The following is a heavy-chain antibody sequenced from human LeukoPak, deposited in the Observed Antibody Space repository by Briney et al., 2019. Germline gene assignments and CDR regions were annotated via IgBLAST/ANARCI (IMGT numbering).Heavy chain of an antibody. CDR3: ARDGGAYCGGDCYFADDY. CDR2: INPNNGGT. D-gene: IGHD2-21*02. J-gene: IGHJ4*02. CDR1: GYTFTGYY. Sequence: ASVKVTCNASGYTFTGYYMHWVRQAPGQGLEWMGWINPNNGGTDYAQKFQGRVTMTRDTSISTAYMELSRLRSDHTAVYYCARDGGAYCGGDCYFADDYWGQGTLVTVSS. V-gene: IGHV1-2*02.